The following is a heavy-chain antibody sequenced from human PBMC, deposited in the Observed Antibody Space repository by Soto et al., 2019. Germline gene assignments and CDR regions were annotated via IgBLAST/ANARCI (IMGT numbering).Heavy chain of an antibody. CDR3: AKETSRYDFGSGYYNYHGMDV. J-gene: IGHJ6*02. CDR1: GFMFSTYA. V-gene: IGHV3-30*18. Sequence: WGSLRLSCAASGFMFSTYAMHWVRQAPGKGLEWVGVMSYDGSDKNYGDSVKGRFTISRDNSENTLYLQMNDLRAEHKAVYYCAKETSRYDFGSGYYNYHGMDVWGQGTTVTVSS. D-gene: IGHD3-3*01. CDR2: MSYDGSDK.